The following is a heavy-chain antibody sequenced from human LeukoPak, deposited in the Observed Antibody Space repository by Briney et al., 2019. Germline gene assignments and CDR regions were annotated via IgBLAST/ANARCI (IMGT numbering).Heavy chain of an antibody. Sequence: RESLMIFSKTSAYFSANYWISWVRQMPRQRLEWMGTIYPGDSNIRYSTSFHCQVTISSDKSITTAYLQWSSLKSSDTAMYYCARRPRYYYGSSGYYSIDAFDIWGQGTMVTVSS. D-gene: IGHD3-22*01. CDR1: AYFSANYW. V-gene: IGHV5-51*01. CDR2: IYPGDSNI. J-gene: IGHJ3*02. CDR3: ARRPRYYYGSSGYYSIDAFDI.